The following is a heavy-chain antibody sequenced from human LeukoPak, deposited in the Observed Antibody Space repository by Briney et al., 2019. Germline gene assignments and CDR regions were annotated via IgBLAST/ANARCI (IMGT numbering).Heavy chain of an antibody. J-gene: IGHJ6*02. CDR3: ASLSGSYYYYGMDV. V-gene: IGHV1-18*01. CDR1: GYTFTSYG. CDR2: ISAYNGNT. Sequence: ASVKVSCKASGYTFTSYGISWVRQAPGQGLEWMGWISAYNGNTNYAQKFQGRVTITADESTSTAYMELSSLRSEDTAVYYCASLSGSYYYYGMDVWGQGTTVTVSS. D-gene: IGHD1-26*01.